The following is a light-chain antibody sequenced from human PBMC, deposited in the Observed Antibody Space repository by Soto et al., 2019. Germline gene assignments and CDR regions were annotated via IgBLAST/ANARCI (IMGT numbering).Light chain of an antibody. CDR2: AAS. V-gene: IGKV3-20*01. Sequence: DIVLTQSPGTLSLSPGERVTLSCRASQSIRSSHLAWYQQKPGQAPRLLIYAASSRAAGIPARFSGGGSGTDFTLTISRLEPEDFAVYYCQQFGSSLITFGGGTKVDIK. J-gene: IGKJ4*01. CDR3: QQFGSSLIT. CDR1: QSIRSSH.